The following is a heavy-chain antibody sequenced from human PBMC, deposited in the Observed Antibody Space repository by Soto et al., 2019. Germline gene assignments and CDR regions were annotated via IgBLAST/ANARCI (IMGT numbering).Heavy chain of an antibody. CDR1: GYTFTSYY. J-gene: IGHJ3*02. CDR3: ARESGGSVVVPAASSGGAFDI. V-gene: IGHV1-46*03. CDR2: LNPSGGST. Sequence: QVQLVQSGAEVKKPGASVKVSCKASGYTFTSYYMHWVRQAPGQGLEWMGILNPSGGSTSYAQKFQGRVTMTRDTSTSTVYMELSSLRSEDTAVYYCARESGGSVVVPAASSGGAFDIWGQGTMVTVSS. D-gene: IGHD2-2*01.